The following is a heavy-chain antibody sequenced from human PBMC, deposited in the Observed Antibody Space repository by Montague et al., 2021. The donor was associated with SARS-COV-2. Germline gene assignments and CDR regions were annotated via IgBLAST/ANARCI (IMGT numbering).Heavy chain of an antibody. CDR3: TRHVHMTWPEPSPGFDY. Sequence: SETLSLTCTVSGDSISSSSYNWGWIRQPPGKGLEWIGSVHYNGRTYYNPSLKSRVTIYVDTSKNQISLRLSFVTAADTAVYYSTRHVHMTWPEPSPGFDYWGQGTLVTDSS. CDR1: GDSISSSSYN. V-gene: IGHV4-39*01. J-gene: IGHJ4*02. D-gene: IGHD1-1*01. CDR2: VHYNGRT.